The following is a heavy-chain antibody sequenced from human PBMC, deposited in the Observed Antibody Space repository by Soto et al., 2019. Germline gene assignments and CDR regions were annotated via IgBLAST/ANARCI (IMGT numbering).Heavy chain of an antibody. CDR3: AKERSVVATPPDFDY. V-gene: IGHV3-30*18. J-gene: IGHJ4*02. Sequence: QVQLVESGGGVVQPGRSLRLSCAASGFTFSSFGMHWVRQAPGKGLEWVAVASYDGSYKYYADSVKGRFTISRDNSKNTRYMQRNSLIAEDTAVYYCAKERSVVATPPDFDYWGQGTLVTVSS. CDR2: ASYDGSYK. CDR1: GFTFSSFG. D-gene: IGHD5-12*01.